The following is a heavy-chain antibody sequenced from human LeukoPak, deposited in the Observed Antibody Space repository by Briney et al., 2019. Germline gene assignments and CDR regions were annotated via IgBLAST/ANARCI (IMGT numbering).Heavy chain of an antibody. CDR1: GFTVSSKY. CDR3: AREGSGYYYFDY. V-gene: IGHV3-53*01. Sequence: PGGSLRLSCAASGFTVSSKYMSWVRQAPGKGLEWVSITYSGGGTKYADSVKGRFTISRDNSKNTLNLQMNSLRAEYTAVYYCAREGSGYYYFDYWGQGTLVTVSS. J-gene: IGHJ4*02. D-gene: IGHD3-22*01. CDR2: TYSGGGT.